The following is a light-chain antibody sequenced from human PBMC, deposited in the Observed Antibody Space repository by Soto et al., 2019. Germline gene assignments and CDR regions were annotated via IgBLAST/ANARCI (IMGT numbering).Light chain of an antibody. V-gene: IGLV2-23*02. CDR2: EVS. CDR1: SSDVGSYNL. Sequence: QSVLTQPASVSGSPGQSITISCTGTSSDVGSYNLVSWYQQHPGKAPKLMIYEVSKRPSGVSNRFSGSKSGNTASLTISGFQAEDEADYYSCSFAVFRTGTVVTVL. CDR3: CSFAV. J-gene: IGLJ1*01.